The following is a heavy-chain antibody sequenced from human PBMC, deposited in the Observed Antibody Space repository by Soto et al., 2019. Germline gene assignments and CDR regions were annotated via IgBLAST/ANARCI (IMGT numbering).Heavy chain of an antibody. CDR3: ARGIQLWLLPHYGSRDV. CDR1: GGSFSGYY. D-gene: IGHD5-18*01. V-gene: IGHV4-34*01. J-gene: IGHJ6*02. Sequence: SETLSLTCAVYGGSFSGYYWSWIRQPPGKGLEWIGEINHSGSTNYNPSLKSRVTISVDTSKNQFSLKLSSVTAADTAVYYCARGIQLWLLPHYGSRDVWGQGTTVTVS. CDR2: INHSGST.